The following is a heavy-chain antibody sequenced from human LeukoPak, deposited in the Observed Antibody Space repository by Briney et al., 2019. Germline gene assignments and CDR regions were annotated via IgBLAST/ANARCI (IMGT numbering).Heavy chain of an antibody. Sequence: ASVKVSCKASGYTFTSYGISWVRQAPGQGLEWMGWISAYNGNTNYAQKLQGRVTMTADTFTSTAYMELRSLRSDDTAVYYCARDPPSVLGYYYGMDVWGQGTTVTVSS. CDR1: GYTFTSYG. CDR3: ARDPPSVLGYYYGMDV. V-gene: IGHV1-18*01. CDR2: ISAYNGNT. D-gene: IGHD3-16*01. J-gene: IGHJ6*02.